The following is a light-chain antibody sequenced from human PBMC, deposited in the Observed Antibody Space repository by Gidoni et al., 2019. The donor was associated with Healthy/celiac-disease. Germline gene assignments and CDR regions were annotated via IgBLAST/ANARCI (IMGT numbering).Light chain of an antibody. CDR1: QSISSY. CDR2: AAS. V-gene: IGKV1-39*01. Sequence: DIQMTQSPSSLSASVGDRVTITCPASQSISSYLNWYQQKPGKAPKLLIYAASSLQSGVPSRFSGSGSGTYFTLTISSLQPEDFATYYFQQSYSTPITFGPGTKVDIK. CDR3: QQSYSTPIT. J-gene: IGKJ3*01.